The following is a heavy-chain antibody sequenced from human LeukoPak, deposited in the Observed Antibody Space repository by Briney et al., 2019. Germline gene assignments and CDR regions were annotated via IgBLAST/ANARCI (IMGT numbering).Heavy chain of an antibody. V-gene: IGHV4-30-2*01. CDR1: GGSISSGGYY. D-gene: IGHD4-11*01. CDR2: IYHSGST. J-gene: IGHJ6*03. Sequence: MSSQTLSLTCTVSGGSISSGGYYWSWIRQPPGKGLEWIGYIYHSGSTYYNPSLKSRVTISVDRSKNQFSLKLSSVTAADTAVYYCARDSLTSITNTVTTRGPYWYYYYMDVWGKGTTVTVSS. CDR3: ARDSLTSITNTVTTRGPYWYYYYMDV.